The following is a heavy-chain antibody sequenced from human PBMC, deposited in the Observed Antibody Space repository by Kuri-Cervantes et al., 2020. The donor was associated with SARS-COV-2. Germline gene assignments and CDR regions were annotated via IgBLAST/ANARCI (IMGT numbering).Heavy chain of an antibody. D-gene: IGHD3-3*01. CDR1: GGSISSTSYY. CDR2: IYYSGST. Sequence: ESLKISCTVSGGSISSTSYYWDWIRQPPGEGLEWIGSIYYSGSTYYNPSLKSRVTISVDTSKNQFSLKLSSLTAADTAVYYCARPSITIFGVVVDVWGQGTTVTVSS. V-gene: IGHV4-39*01. CDR3: ARPSITIFGVVVDV. J-gene: IGHJ6*02.